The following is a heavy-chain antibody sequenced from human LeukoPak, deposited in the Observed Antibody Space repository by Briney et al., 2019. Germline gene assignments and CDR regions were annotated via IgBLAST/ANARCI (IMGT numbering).Heavy chain of an antibody. CDR2: ISSSGSTI. J-gene: IGHJ6*04. D-gene: IGHD3-10*02. V-gene: IGHV3-48*03. Sequence: GGSLRLSCAASGFTFSSYEMNWVRKAPGKGLEWVSYISSSGSTIYYADSVKGRFTISRDNAKNSLYLQMNSLRAEDTAVYYCAELGITMIGGVWGKGTTVTVSS. CDR1: GFTFSSYE. CDR3: AELGITMIGGV.